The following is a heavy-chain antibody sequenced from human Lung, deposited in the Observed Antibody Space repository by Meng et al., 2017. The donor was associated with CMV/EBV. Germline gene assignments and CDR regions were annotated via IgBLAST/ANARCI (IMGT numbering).Heavy chain of an antibody. CDR3: ARAGRSYLYYFDY. D-gene: IGHD3-22*01. J-gene: IGHJ4*02. V-gene: IGHV6-1*01. CDR1: GDSVSSNSAA. CDR2: TFYRSKWYN. Sequence: SQXXSLTXAISGDSVSSNSAAWNWIRQSPSRGLEWLGTTFYRSKWYNNYGVSVKSRITINADTSKNQLSLQLTSVTPEDTAVYFCARAGRSYLYYFDYWAQGTXVTVSS.